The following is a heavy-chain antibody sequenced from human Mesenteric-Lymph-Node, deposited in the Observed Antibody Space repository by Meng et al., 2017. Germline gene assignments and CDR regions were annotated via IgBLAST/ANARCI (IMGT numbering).Heavy chain of an antibody. CDR1: GFTFNIHS. CDR2: INQGGSEK. D-gene: IGHD6-13*01. V-gene: IGHV3-7*01. Sequence: GESLKISCAASGFTFNIHSMSWVRQAPGKGLEWVASINQGGSEKYYVDSVKGRFTISRDNTKNSLYLQMNSLRAEDTAVYYCVGGWVEPDYWGQGTLVTVSS. CDR3: VGGWVEPDY. J-gene: IGHJ4*02.